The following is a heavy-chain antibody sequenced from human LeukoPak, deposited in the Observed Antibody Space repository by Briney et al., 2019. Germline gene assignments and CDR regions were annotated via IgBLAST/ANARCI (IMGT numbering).Heavy chain of an antibody. D-gene: IGHD2-8*01. CDR2: INPSGGST. Sequence: ASVKVSCKASGYTFTSYYMHWVRQAPGQGLEWMGIINPSGGSTSYAQKFQGRVTMTRDTSTSTVYMELSSLRSEDTAVYYCARNGPRDVPLDYWGQGTLVTASS. CDR3: ARNGPRDVPLDY. J-gene: IGHJ4*02. CDR1: GYTFTSYY. V-gene: IGHV1-46*01.